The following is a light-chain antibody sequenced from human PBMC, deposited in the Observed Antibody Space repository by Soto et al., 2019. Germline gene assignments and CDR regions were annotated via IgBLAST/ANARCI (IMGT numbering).Light chain of an antibody. Sequence: DIVLTQSPGALSLSPGERATLSCRDSQSVSSSFLAWYQQKPGQAPRLLIYGASSRATGIPDRFSGSGSGTDFTLTISRLEPEDFAVYYCQQYDSSPRTFGQGTKVEIK. CDR1: QSVSSSF. CDR2: GAS. V-gene: IGKV3-20*01. J-gene: IGKJ1*01. CDR3: QQYDSSPRT.